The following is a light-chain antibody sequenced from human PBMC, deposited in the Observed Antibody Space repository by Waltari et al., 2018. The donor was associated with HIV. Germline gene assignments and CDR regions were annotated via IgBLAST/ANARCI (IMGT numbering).Light chain of an antibody. V-gene: IGLV2-14*03. CDR3: ASYTVNSTGV. CDR1: ASDIGLYNY. Sequence: QSALSQPASVSASPGQSVAISCSGSASDIGLYNYVPWYQQHPDKTPRLILFDVNNRPSGISDRFSGSKSGTTASLTISTVETDDEADYYCASYTVNSTGVFGSGTKLTVL. CDR2: DVN. J-gene: IGLJ1*01.